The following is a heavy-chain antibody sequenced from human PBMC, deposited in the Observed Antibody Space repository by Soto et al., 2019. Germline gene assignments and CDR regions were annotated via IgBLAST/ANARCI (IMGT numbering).Heavy chain of an antibody. D-gene: IGHD3-22*01. J-gene: IGHJ3*02. CDR3: ARDRYYYDGSSYSTDAFDI. CDR1: SASIRRYY. V-gene: IGHV4-59*01. Sequence: PSETLSLTCTLSSASIRRYYWAWVRQSPGKGLEWIGSIHYSGSANYNPSLKTRVTISVDTSKDQFSLKLSSVTAADTAVYFCARDRYYYDGSSYSTDAFDIWGQGTMVTVSS. CDR2: IHYSGSA.